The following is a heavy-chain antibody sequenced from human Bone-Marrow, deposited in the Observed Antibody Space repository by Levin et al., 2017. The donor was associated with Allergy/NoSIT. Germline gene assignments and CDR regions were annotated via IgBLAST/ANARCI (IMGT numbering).Heavy chain of an antibody. CDR3: ARGGSGSNDY. J-gene: IGHJ4*02. CDR2: INPKRGDT. Sequence: ASVKVSCTISGYTFSNYYIHWVRQAPXQGLEWMGWINPKRGDTNFAQKFHGRVVLSRNTSISTAYMELGSLRSDDTALYYCARGGSGSNDYWGQGTLVTVSS. V-gene: IGHV1-2*02. CDR1: GYTFSNYY. D-gene: IGHD1-26*01.